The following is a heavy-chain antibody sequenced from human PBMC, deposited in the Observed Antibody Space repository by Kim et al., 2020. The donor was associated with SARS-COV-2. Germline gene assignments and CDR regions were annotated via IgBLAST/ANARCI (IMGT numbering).Heavy chain of an antibody. J-gene: IGHJ5*02. Sequence: SETLSLTCAVSGGSIRSNTYYWAWIRQPPGKGLEWVGTLSHRGSTYYNPSLKGRVTMSVDTSQNQFSLRLSSVTAADSAVYYCARSFSGSAVSFDTWGQG. V-gene: IGHV4-39*01. CDR3: ARSFSGSAVSFDT. D-gene: IGHD1-26*01. CDR1: GGSIRSNTYY. CDR2: LSHRGST.